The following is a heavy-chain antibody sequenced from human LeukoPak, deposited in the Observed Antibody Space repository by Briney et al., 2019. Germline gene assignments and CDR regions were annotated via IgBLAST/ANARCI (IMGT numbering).Heavy chain of an antibody. CDR2: INQDGSEK. CDR1: GFPFSSYA. D-gene: IGHD6-6*01. CDR3: ARDKAEGSPWYYYYYMDV. Sequence: GGSLRLSCAASGFPFSSYAMSWVRQAPGKGLEWVANINQDGSEKYYVDSVKGRFTISRDNAKNSLYLQMNSLRAEDTAVYYCARDKAEGSPWYYYYYMDVWGKGTTVTVSS. J-gene: IGHJ6*03. V-gene: IGHV3-7*01.